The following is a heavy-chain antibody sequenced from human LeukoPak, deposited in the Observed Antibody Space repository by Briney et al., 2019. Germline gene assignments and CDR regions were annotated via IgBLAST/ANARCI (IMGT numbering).Heavy chain of an antibody. CDR3: ARVGPWVNPDYYYYYMDV. D-gene: IGHD1-14*01. CDR2: MNPNTGNT. Sequence: ASVKVSCKASGYAFTSYVINWVRQATGQGLEWMGWMNPNTGNTVYAQKFQGRVTMTRNTSISTAYMELSSLRSEDTAVYYCARVGPWVNPDYYYYYMDVWGKGTTVTVSS. J-gene: IGHJ6*03. V-gene: IGHV1-8*01. CDR1: GYAFTSYV.